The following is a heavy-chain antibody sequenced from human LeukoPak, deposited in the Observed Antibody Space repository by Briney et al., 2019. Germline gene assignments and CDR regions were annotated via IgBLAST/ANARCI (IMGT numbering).Heavy chain of an antibody. J-gene: IGHJ6*03. CDR2: IYYSGST. D-gene: IGHD1-1*01. V-gene: IGHV4-39*07. CDR3: ARRTLYNWNHSDYYYMDV. Sequence: SETLSLTCTVSGGSISSSSYYWGWIRQPPGKGLEWIGSIYYSGSTYYNPSLKSRVTISVDTSKNQFSLKLSSVTAADTAVYYCARRTLYNWNHSDYYYMDVWGKGTTVTVSS. CDR1: GGSISSSSYY.